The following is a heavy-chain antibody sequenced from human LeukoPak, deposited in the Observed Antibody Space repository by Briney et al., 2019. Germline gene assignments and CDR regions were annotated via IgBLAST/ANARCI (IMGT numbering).Heavy chain of an antibody. J-gene: IGHJ4*02. Sequence: SETLSLTCTVSGGSLSSYYWSWIRQPPGKGLEWIGYIYYSGSTNYNPSLTSRVTISVDTSKNQFSLKLSSVTAADTAVYYWARVGRGLDYGDYDYWGQGTLVTVSS. CDR3: ARVGRGLDYGDYDY. CDR2: IYYSGST. D-gene: IGHD4-17*01. V-gene: IGHV4-59*01. CDR1: GGSLSSYY.